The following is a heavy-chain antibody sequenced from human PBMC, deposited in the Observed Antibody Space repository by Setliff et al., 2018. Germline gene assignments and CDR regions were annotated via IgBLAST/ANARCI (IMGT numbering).Heavy chain of an antibody. D-gene: IGHD6-6*01. V-gene: IGHV1-18*01. CDR3: LRDRPYSNSPEDAFDI. Sequence: WVRQAPGQGLEWMGWISAFNGYTQYSQKFKGRITVTTDTSTSTAYMELGSLTSDDTAVYYCLRDRPYSNSPEDAFDIWGQGTTVTVSS. CDR2: ISAFNGYT. J-gene: IGHJ3*02.